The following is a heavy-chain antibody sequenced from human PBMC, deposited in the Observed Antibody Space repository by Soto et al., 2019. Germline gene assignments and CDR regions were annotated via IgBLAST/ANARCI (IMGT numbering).Heavy chain of an antibody. J-gene: IGHJ4*01. V-gene: IGHV3-48*02. CDR1: GFTFSSYS. Sequence: PGGSLRLSCAASGFTFSSYSMNWVRQAPGKGLEWVSYITPSSDTIYYADSVKGRFTISRDNGKNSLNLQMNSLRDEDTAVYYCASDIASGWYYLDYWGQGTMVTASS. CDR2: ITPSSDTI. D-gene: IGHD6-19*01. CDR3: ASDIASGWYYLDY.